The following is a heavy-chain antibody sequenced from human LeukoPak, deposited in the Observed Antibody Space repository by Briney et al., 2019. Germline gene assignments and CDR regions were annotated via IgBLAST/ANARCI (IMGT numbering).Heavy chain of an antibody. V-gene: IGHV3-7*01. CDR3: ARDFPSGISGSYFRYDY. CDR1: GFSFNTYS. J-gene: IGHJ4*02. D-gene: IGHD3-10*01. CDR2: INQDESER. Sequence: PGGSLRLSYTTSGFSFNTYSMSWVRQAPGKGLEWVANINQDESERYYVDSVKGRFTISRDNAENSLYLQMNSLRAEDTAVYYCARDFPSGISGSYFRYDYWGQGTLVTVSS.